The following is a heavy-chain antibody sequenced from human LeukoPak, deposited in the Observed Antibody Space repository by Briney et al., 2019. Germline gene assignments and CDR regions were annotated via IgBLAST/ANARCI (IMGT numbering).Heavy chain of an antibody. J-gene: IGHJ4*02. Sequence: SETLSLTCTVSGGSISTYYWSWIRQPAGKGLEWIGRIHSSGTTHYNPSLRSRVTLSIDTSKNQFSLKLSSVTAADTAVYYCGRLNLPAVSGAFDYWGLGTLVTVSS. V-gene: IGHV4-4*07. D-gene: IGHD2-2*01. CDR2: IHSSGTT. CDR3: GRLNLPAVSGAFDY. CDR1: GGSISTYY.